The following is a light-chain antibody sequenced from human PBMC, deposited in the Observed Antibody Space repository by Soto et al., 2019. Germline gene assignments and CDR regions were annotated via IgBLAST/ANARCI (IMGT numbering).Light chain of an antibody. J-gene: IGKJ5*01. CDR2: GAS. CDR3: QQYGSSPPIT. V-gene: IGKV3-20*01. Sequence: EIVLTQSPGTLSLSLGERATLSCRASQSVSNNYLAWYQQKPGQAPRLLIYGASSRATGIPDRFSGSGSGTDFTLTISRLEPEGFAVYYCQQYGSSPPITFGQGTRLEIK. CDR1: QSVSNNY.